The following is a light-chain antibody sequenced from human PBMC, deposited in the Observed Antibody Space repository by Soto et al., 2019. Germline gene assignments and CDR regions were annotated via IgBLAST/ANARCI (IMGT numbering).Light chain of an antibody. CDR2: VAS. CDR1: QGITNV. V-gene: IGKV1-9*01. Sequence: DIQMTQSPSALAASVGGRVSINCRASQGITNVLAWYRQKPGKAPKLLIYVASTLQSGVPSRFSGSGSGTEFTLTISSLQPEDFATYFCQQLNSYPFTFGQGTRLEIK. CDR3: QQLNSYPFT. J-gene: IGKJ5*01.